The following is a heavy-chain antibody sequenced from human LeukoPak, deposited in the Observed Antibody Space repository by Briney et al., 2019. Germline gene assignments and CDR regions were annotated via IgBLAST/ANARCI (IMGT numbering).Heavy chain of an antibody. J-gene: IGHJ4*02. V-gene: IGHV4-38-2*01. D-gene: IGHD2-21*01. CDR3: ARLMNTPDVIATPDY. CDR1: GYSISSGYY. Sequence: PSETLSLTCAVSGYSISSGYYWGWIRQPPGKGLEWIGSIYHSGSTYYNPSLRSRVTTSVDTSKNQFSLKLSSVTAADTAVYYCARLMNTPDVIATPDYWGQGTLVTVSS. CDR2: IYHSGST.